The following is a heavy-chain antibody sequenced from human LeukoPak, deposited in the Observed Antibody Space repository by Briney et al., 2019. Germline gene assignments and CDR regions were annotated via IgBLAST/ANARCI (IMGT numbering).Heavy chain of an antibody. V-gene: IGHV1-18*01. CDR1: GYTFTSYG. Sequence: GASVKVSCKASGYTFTSYGISWVRQAPGQGLEWMGWISAYNGNTNYAQKLQGRVTMTTDTSTSTAYMELRSLRSDDTAVYYCAREEVYYYGSGSFDYWGQGTLFTVSS. D-gene: IGHD3-10*01. CDR2: ISAYNGNT. J-gene: IGHJ4*02. CDR3: AREEVYYYGSGSFDY.